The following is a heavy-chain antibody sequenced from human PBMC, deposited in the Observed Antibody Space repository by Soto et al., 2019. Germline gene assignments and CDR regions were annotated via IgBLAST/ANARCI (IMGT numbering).Heavy chain of an antibody. Sequence: SETLSLTCTVSGGSVSGYYWSWIRQPPGKGLEWLGYIFYAGTPLYTPSVQSRVSITVDTSKNQFSLKLSSVTAADTAVYYCTRHAIIPKLLYGMDVWGQGTTVTVSS. CDR3: TRHAIIPKLLYGMDV. J-gene: IGHJ6*02. CDR2: IFYAGTP. V-gene: IGHV4-59*02. CDR1: GGSVSGYY. D-gene: IGHD2-15*01.